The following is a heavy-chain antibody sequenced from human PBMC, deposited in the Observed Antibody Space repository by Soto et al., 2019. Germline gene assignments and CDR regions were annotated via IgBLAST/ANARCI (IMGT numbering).Heavy chain of an antibody. CDR3: AAGIYCSSTRCLKPQDGYYYYYMDV. V-gene: IGHV1-58*02. J-gene: IGHJ6*03. D-gene: IGHD2-2*01. Sequence: GASVKVSCKASGFTFTSSAMQWVRQARGQRLEWIGWIVVGSGNTNYAQKFQERVTITRDMSTSTAYMELSSLRSEDTAVYYCAAGIYCSSTRCLKPQDGYYYYYMDVWGKGTTVTSP. CDR1: GFTFTSSA. CDR2: IVVGSGNT.